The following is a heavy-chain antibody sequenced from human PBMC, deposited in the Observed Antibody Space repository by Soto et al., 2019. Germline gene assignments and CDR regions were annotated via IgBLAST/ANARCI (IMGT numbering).Heavy chain of an antibody. J-gene: IGHJ6*02. CDR3: ARDSYYDFWSGTSNPYGKDV. CDR2: IYHSGST. Sequence: SETLSLTCAVSGYSISSGYYWGWIRQPPGKGLEWIGSIYHSGSTYYNPSLKSRVTISVDTSKNQFSLKLSSVTAADTAVYYCARDSYYDFWSGTSNPYGKDVRGQGTLVTVSS. CDR1: GYSISSGYY. D-gene: IGHD3-3*01. V-gene: IGHV4-38-2*02.